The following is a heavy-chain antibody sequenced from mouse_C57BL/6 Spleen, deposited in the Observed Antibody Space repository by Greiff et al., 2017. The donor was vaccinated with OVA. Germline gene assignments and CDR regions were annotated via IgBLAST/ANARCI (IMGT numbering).Heavy chain of an antibody. Sequence: EVMLVESGGGLVKPGGSLKLSCAASGFTFSSYAMSWVRQTPEKRLEWVATISDGGSYTYYPDNVKGRFTISRDNATNNLYLQMSHLKSEDTAMYYCARDKSALDYWGQGTTLTVSS. V-gene: IGHV5-4*01. J-gene: IGHJ2*01. CDR3: ARDKSALDY. CDR2: ISDGGSYT. D-gene: IGHD3-1*01. CDR1: GFTFSSYA.